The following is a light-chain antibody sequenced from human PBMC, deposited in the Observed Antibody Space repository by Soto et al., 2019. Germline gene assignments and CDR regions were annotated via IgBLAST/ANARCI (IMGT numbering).Light chain of an antibody. CDR3: QQRSNWPIT. CDR1: QSVSSY. V-gene: IGKV3-11*01. Sequence: IMLSHSPGTLALSPWERATLSCRASQSVSSYLAWYQQKPGQAPRLLIYDASSRPTDIPARFSGSGSGTDFTLTISSLEPEDFALYYCQQRSNWPITFGQGTRLE. J-gene: IGKJ5*01. CDR2: DAS.